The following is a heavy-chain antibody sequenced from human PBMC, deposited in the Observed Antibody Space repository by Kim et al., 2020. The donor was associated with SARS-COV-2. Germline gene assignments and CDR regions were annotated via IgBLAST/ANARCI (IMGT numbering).Heavy chain of an antibody. J-gene: IGHJ4*02. CDR1: GFIFSDYD. Sequence: GGSLRLSCAASGFIFSDYDMSWIRQAPGKGLEWVSGISAGGGSTYYADSVKGRFTISRDNSKDTLYLQMNSLRAEDTAKYYCAKALMPAPEDYWGQGTLVTVSS. CDR3: AKALMPAPEDY. D-gene: IGHD6-13*01. CDR2: ISAGGGST. V-gene: IGHV3-23*01.